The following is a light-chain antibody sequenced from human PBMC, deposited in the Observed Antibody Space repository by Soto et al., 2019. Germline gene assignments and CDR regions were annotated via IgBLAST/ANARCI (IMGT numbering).Light chain of an antibody. Sequence: QSALTQSASVSGSPGQSITISCTGTSSDVGGYNYVSWYQQYPGKAPKLMIYDVSNRPSGVSNRFSGSKSGNTASLTISGLQAEDEADYYCSSYTTSSTLVFGTGTKVTVL. CDR2: DVS. CDR1: SSDVGGYNY. J-gene: IGLJ1*01. V-gene: IGLV2-14*01. CDR3: SSYTTSSTLV.